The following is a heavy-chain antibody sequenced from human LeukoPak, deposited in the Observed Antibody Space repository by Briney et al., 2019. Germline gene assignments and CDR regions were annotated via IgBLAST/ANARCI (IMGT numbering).Heavy chain of an antibody. CDR1: GGSISSYY. V-gene: IGHV4-4*07. Sequence: SETLSLTCTVSGGSISSYYWSWIRQPAGKGLEWIGRIYTSGSTNYNPSLKSRVTMSVDTSKNQFSLKLSSVTAADTAVYYCARGHYGDYGATRYYYYYMDVWGKGTTVTVSS. CDR3: ARGHYGDYGATRYYYYYMDV. D-gene: IGHD4-17*01. J-gene: IGHJ6*03. CDR2: IYTSGST.